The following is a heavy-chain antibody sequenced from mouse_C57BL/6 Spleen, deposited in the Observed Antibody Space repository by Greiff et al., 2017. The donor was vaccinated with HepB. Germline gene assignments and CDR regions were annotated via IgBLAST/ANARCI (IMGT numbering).Heavy chain of an antibody. CDR1: GYAFSSSW. V-gene: IGHV1-82*01. D-gene: IGHD1-1*01. Sequence: VQLQQSGPELVKPGASVKISCKASGYAFSSSWMNWVKQRPGKGLEWIGRIYPGDGDTNYNGKFKGKATLTADKSSSTAYMQLSSLTSEDSAVYFWARGGGSSYEDFDYWGQGTTLTVSS. J-gene: IGHJ2*01. CDR3: ARGGGSSYEDFDY. CDR2: IYPGDGDT.